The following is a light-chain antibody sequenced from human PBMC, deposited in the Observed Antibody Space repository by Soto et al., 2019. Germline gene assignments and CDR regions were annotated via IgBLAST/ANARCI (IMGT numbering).Light chain of an antibody. CDR1: QSVSSNY. Sequence: EVVLTQSPGTLSLSPGERATLSCRASQSVSSNYLAWYQQKPGQAPRLLIYGASSRATGIPDRFSGSGSGTDFTLTVSRLEHEDFATYYCQQFGSSPYDFGQGTRLAIK. V-gene: IGKV3-20*01. J-gene: IGKJ2*01. CDR2: GAS. CDR3: QQFGSSPYD.